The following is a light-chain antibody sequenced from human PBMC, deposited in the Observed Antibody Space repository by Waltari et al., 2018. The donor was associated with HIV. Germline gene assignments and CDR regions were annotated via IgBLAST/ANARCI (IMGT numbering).Light chain of an antibody. CDR1: SSNIGYNA. V-gene: IGLV1-36*01. J-gene: IGLJ2*01. CDR2: YDD. Sequence: QSVLTQPPSVSEAPRQRVTISCSGISSNIGYNAVNCYQQLPGKGPTPLIFYDDSLPSAVSDRFSCSESGTSASLAISGLQSEDEDDYYCSAWDDGLNGGVVFGRGTKLTVL. CDR3: SAWDDGLNGGVV.